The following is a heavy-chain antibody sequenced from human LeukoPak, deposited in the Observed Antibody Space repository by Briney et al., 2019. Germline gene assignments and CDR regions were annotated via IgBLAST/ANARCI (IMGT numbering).Heavy chain of an antibody. CDR3: AKSDGGSGSSHAFDS. Sequence: GGTLRLSCAASGFIFSSYGMSWVRQAPGKGLEWVSAISGSGGSTYYADSVKGRFTTSRDNAKNTLYLQMNSLRAEDTAVYYCAKSDGGSGSSHAFDSWGQGTLVTVS. CDR1: GFIFSSYG. CDR2: ISGSGGST. V-gene: IGHV3-23*01. D-gene: IGHD3-10*01. J-gene: IGHJ4*02.